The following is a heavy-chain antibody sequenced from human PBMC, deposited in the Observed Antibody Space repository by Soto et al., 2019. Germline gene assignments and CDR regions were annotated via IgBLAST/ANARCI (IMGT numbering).Heavy chain of an antibody. CDR3: GTPIVAFS. V-gene: IGHV1-3*01. Sequence: ASVSVSFRAAGYTFTSYSIHLVRQAPGQGLELMGWINAGNGNTKYSHKFQGRVIITRDTFAGTAYMELRSLRSEDPAVYYCGTPIVAFSWCQLTQDTVTS. CDR1: GYTFTSYS. CDR2: INAGNGNT. J-gene: IGHJ5*02. D-gene: IGHD5-12*01.